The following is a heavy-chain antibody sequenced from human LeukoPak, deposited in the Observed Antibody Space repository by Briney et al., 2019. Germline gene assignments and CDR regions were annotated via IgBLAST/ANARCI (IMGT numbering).Heavy chain of an antibody. J-gene: IGHJ5*02. CDR3: ARQAIVVVPAAIHGNWFDP. CDR2: IYYSGST. D-gene: IGHD2-2*02. CDR1: GGSISRGYYY. Sequence: SQTLSLTCAVSGGSISRGYYYWSWIRQPAGKGLEWIGYIYYSGSTNYNPSLKSRVTISVDTSKNQFSPKLSSVTAADTAVYYCARQAIVVVPAAIHGNWFDPWGQGTLVTVSS. V-gene: IGHV4-61*10.